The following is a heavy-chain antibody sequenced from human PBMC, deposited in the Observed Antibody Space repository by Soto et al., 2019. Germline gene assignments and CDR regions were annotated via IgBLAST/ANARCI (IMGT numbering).Heavy chain of an antibody. V-gene: IGHV3-30*18. CDR3: AQESQTADCSGVICH. CDR1: GFTFSSYG. D-gene: IGHD2-15*01. Sequence: QVQLVESGGGVVQPGRSLRLSCVASGFTFSSYGIHWVRQAPGKGLEWVAIISYDGRNKYYADSVKGRFTLSRDNSKNTEFLQMSSLRDEDTAVYYSAQESQTADCSGVICHWGQGTLVTVSS. J-gene: IGHJ1*01. CDR2: ISYDGRNK.